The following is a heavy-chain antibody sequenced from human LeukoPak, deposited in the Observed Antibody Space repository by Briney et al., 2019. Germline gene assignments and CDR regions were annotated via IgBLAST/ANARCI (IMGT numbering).Heavy chain of an antibody. CDR2: ISGSGSGT. J-gene: IGHJ4*02. V-gene: IGHV3-23*01. Sequence: GGSLRLSCAASEFTFSNYAMSWVRQAPGRGLEWVSGISGSGSGTFYADSVKGRFTISRDNSKNTLYLQVNSLRAGDTAVYFCAKGERGFHYIESWGQGSLVTVSS. CDR1: EFTFSNYA. CDR3: AKGERGFHYIES. D-gene: IGHD1-1*01.